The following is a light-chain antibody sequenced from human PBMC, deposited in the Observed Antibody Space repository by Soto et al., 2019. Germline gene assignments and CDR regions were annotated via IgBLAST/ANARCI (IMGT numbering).Light chain of an antibody. J-gene: IGLJ1*01. V-gene: IGLV2-23*01. Sequence: QSVLTQPASVSGSPGQAITISCTGTSSDVGTYNLVSWYQQHPRKAPKLIIYEASRRPSGVSDRFSGSKSGNTASLTVSGLQAEDEADYYCCSYAGNAIYVFGSGTKLTVL. CDR1: SSDVGTYNL. CDR3: CSYAGNAIYV. CDR2: EAS.